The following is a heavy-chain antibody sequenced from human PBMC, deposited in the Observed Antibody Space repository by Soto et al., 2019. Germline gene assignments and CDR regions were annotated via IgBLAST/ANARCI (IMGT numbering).Heavy chain of an antibody. J-gene: IGHJ4*02. CDR3: VGGELAAY. V-gene: IGHV3-7*01. D-gene: IGHD1-7*01. CDR2: IKEDGSDK. CDR1: GFTISSYW. Sequence: EVQLVESGGDLVQPGGSLRLSCAVSGFTISSYWMTWVRQAPGEGLEWVANIKEDGSDKYFVDSVKGRFTISRDNARNSVFLQLNSLRAEDTAIYYCVGGELAAYWGQGILVTVSS.